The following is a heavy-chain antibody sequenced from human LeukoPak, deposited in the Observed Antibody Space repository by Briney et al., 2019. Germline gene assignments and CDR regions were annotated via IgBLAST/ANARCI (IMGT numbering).Heavy chain of an antibody. CDR2: ISSSSSYI. J-gene: IGHJ4*02. D-gene: IGHD1-14*01. Sequence: PGGSLRLSCAASGFTSSSYSMNWVRQAPGKGLEWVSSISSSSSYIYYADSVKGRFTISRDNAKNSLYLQMNSLRAEDTAVYYCARVAENHFDYWGQGTLVTVSS. V-gene: IGHV3-21*01. CDR3: ARVAENHFDY. CDR1: GFTSSSYS.